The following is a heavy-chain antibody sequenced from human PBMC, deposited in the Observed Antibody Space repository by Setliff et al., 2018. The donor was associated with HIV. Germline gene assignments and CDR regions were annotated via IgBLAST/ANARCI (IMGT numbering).Heavy chain of an antibody. J-gene: IGHJ4*02. V-gene: IGHV4-59*08. CDR3: ARSVMTTTNYFDY. Sequence: SETLSVTCTVSGGSISTHYWSWIRQPPGKGLEWIGTVYHSGNTYYNPSLKSRVIISVDMSKNQFSLKLTSVTAADTAVFYCARSVMTTTNYFDYWGPGTLVTVSS. CDR2: VYHSGNT. D-gene: IGHD4-4*01. CDR1: GGSISTHY.